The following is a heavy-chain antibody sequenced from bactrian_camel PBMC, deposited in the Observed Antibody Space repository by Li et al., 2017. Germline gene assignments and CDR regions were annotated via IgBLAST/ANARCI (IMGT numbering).Heavy chain of an antibody. Sequence: HVQLVESGGGLVQPGGSLRLSCAASGLTFSMYDMSWVRQAPGKGLEWVSSIYTGGGSTYYADSVKGRFTISKDNAKNTLYLQMNSLKPEDTAMYYCALEYPGGLDDPDLNSPWAYTHWGQGTQVTVS. J-gene: IGHJ4*01. D-gene: IGHD5*01. CDR1: GLTFSMYD. CDR2: IYTGGGST. V-gene: IGHV3-2*01. CDR3: ALEYPGGLDDPDLNSPWAYTH.